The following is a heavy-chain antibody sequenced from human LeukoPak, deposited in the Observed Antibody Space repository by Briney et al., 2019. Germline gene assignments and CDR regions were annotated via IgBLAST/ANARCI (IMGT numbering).Heavy chain of an antibody. D-gene: IGHD5-12*01. Sequence: PGGSLRLFCAASGFTFSSYEMNWVRQARGKGLEWVSYISSSGSTIFYADSVKGRFTISRDNAKNSLYLQMNSLRAENTAVYYCARGGEQWLRSPSSFIDYWGQGTLVTVSS. CDR3: ARGGEQWLRSPSSFIDY. J-gene: IGHJ4*02. CDR2: ISSSGSTI. V-gene: IGHV3-48*03. CDR1: GFTFSSYE.